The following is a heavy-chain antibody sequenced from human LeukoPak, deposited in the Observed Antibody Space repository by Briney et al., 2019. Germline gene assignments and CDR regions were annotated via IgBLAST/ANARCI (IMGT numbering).Heavy chain of an antibody. V-gene: IGHV3-23*01. CDR2: ISGSGGST. Sequence: GGSLRLSCAASGFTFSSYAMSWVRQAPGKGLEWVSAISGSGGSTYYADSVKGRFTISRDNSKNTLYLQMNSLRAEDTAVYYCAKRLGGSGSYYTAGYFDYWGQGTLVTVSS. CDR3: AKRLGGSGSYYTAGYFDY. CDR1: GFTFSSYA. D-gene: IGHD3-10*01. J-gene: IGHJ4*02.